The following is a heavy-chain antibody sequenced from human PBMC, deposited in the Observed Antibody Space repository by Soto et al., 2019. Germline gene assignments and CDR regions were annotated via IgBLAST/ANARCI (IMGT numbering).Heavy chain of an antibody. CDR3: TRELAVGCGSYSF. J-gene: IGHJ4*02. V-gene: IGHV1-46*03. CDR1: GYSFSSYH. CDR2: ITPSGDTT. Sequence: ASVKVSCKASGYSFSSYHMHWVRQAPGQGLEWMGIITPSGDTTIYAQNFQGRVTMTRDTSTSTLYLELSSLSSEDTAVYYCTRELAVGCGSYSFWGQGTLVTVSS. D-gene: IGHD1-26*01.